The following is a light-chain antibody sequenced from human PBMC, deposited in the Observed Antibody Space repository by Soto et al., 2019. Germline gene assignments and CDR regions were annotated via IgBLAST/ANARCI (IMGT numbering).Light chain of an antibody. V-gene: IGKV1-5*01. CDR3: QQYNSFSRT. CDR2: DAS. CDR1: QSSSSW. Sequence: DIQMTQSPSTLSASVGDRVTITCRASQSSSSWLAWYQQKPVKAPKLLIYDASSLESGVPSRFSGSGSGTEVTLTLSSLQPDDFSTYYCQQYNSFSRTFSGGTQVES. J-gene: IGKJ4*01.